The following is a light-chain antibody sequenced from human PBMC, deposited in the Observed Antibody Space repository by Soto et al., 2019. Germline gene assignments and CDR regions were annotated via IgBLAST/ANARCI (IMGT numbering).Light chain of an antibody. CDR1: QSVSSSY. CDR3: QQYGSSPIT. V-gene: IGKV3-20*01. Sequence: EIGLTQYSGTLSLSPGERATLSCRASQSVSSSYLAWYQQKPGQAPRLLIYDASNRATGIPDRFSGSGSATDFTLTISRLEPEDFALYYCQQYGSSPITFGQGTRLEIK. J-gene: IGKJ5*01. CDR2: DAS.